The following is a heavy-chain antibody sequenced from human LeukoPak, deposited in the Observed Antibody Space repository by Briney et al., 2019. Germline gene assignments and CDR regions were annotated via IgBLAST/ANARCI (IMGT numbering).Heavy chain of an antibody. CDR2: MNPNSGNT. CDR1: GYTFTSYD. J-gene: IGHJ6*02. V-gene: IGHV1-8*01. D-gene: IGHD1-20*01. Sequence: GASVKVSCKASGYTFTSYDINWVRQATGQGLEWMGWMNPNSGNTGYAQKFQGRVTMTRNTSISTAYMELSSLRSEDTAVYYCARVETITGTTDYYYGMDVWGQGTTVTVSS. CDR3: ARVETITGTTDYYYGMDV.